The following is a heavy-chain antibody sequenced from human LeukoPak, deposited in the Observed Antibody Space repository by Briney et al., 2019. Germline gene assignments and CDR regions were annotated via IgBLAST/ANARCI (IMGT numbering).Heavy chain of an antibody. CDR2: IIPILGIA. CDR1: GGTFSSYA. J-gene: IGHJ4*02. CDR3: AREVDAVAAAANYFDY. Sequence: GSSVKVSCKASGGTFSSYAISWVRQAPGQGLEWMGRIIPILGIANYAQKFQGRVTITADKSTSTAYMELSSLRSEDTAVYYCAREVDAVAAAANYFDYWGQGTLVTVSS. V-gene: IGHV1-69*04. D-gene: IGHD6-13*01.